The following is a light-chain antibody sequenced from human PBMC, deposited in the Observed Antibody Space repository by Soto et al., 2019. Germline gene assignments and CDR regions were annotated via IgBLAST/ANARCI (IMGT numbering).Light chain of an antibody. CDR2: GAS. CDR3: QQYGSSPPLT. CDR1: QSVSSSY. J-gene: IGKJ4*01. V-gene: IGKV3-20*01. Sequence: IGLTQSPGTLSLCPGERATLSCRARQSVSSSYLAWYQQKPGEAPRHLIYGASSRATGIPDRFSGSGSGTVFTLTISRLEPEECAVYYCQQYGSSPPLTFGGGTKVEIK.